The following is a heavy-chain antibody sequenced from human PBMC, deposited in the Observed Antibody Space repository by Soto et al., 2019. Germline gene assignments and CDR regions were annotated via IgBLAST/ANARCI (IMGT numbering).Heavy chain of an antibody. D-gene: IGHD3-3*01. Sequence: GGSLRLSCAASGFTFSSYGMHWVRQAPGKGLEWVAVISYDGSNKYYADSVKGRFTISRDNSKNTLYLQMNSLRAEDTAVYYCAKDLNRITIFGVVIHLGGMDVWGQGTTVTVPS. CDR1: GFTFSSYG. CDR3: AKDLNRITIFGVVIHLGGMDV. V-gene: IGHV3-30*18. J-gene: IGHJ6*02. CDR2: ISYDGSNK.